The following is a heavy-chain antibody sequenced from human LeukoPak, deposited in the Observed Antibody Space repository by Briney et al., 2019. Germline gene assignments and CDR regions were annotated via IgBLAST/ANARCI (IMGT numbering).Heavy chain of an antibody. J-gene: IGHJ5*02. D-gene: IGHD2-2*01. CDR1: GYTFTGYY. V-gene: IGHV1-2*02. CDR2: INPNSGGT. CDR3: AGDRLVIVPAAIINWFDP. Sequence: ASVKVSCKASGYTFTGYYIHWVRQAPGQGLEWMGWINPNSGGTNYAQKFQGRVTMTRDTSISTAYMELSRLTSDDTAVYYCAGDRLVIVPAAIINWFDPWGQGTLVTVSS.